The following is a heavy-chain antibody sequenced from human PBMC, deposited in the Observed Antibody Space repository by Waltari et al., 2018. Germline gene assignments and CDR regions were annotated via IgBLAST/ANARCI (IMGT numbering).Heavy chain of an antibody. J-gene: IGHJ6*02. CDR3: ATHSANHDYPYYAMDA. Sequence: QLQLQESGPGLVKPSETLSLTCIVSGGSIISTTYYWGWIRQPPGKGLEWIGSSYYSGGPNSTPSPRVQVPISVDPSKTGFALRVSSWPAAATALYYWATHSANHDYPYYAMDAWGLGTTVTVSS. D-gene: IGHD2-15*01. CDR1: GGSIISTTYY. CDR2: SYYSGGP. V-gene: IGHV4-39*01.